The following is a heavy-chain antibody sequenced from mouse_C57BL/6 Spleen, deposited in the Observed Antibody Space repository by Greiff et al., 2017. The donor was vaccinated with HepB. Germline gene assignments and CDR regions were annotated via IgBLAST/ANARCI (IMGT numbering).Heavy chain of an antibody. CDR3: ERYYYGSSDY. CDR2: ISYDGIN. Sequence: EVQLQQSGPGLVKPSQSLSLTCSVTGYSITSGYYLTWIRPFPGNTLAWMGYISYDGINTYNPSLTNRFSITRDTSKNTFILKLNSVTTEDKATYDCERYYYGSSDYWGQGTTRTVSS. J-gene: IGHJ2*01. V-gene: IGHV3-6*01. CDR1: GYSITSGYY. D-gene: IGHD1-1*01.